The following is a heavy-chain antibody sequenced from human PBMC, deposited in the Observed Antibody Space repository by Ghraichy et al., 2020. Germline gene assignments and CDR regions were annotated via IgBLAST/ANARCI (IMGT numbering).Heavy chain of an antibody. J-gene: IGHJ4*02. CDR3: ARVPRAKRFHRTYYFDY. CDR1: GFTFSSYW. Sequence: GGSLRLSCEASGFTFSSYWMSWVRQAPGKGLEWVANIMQDGSEKYYVDSVKGRFTISRDNAKNSLYLQMNSLRAEDTAVYYCARVPRAKRFHRTYYFDYWGQGTLVTVSS. V-gene: IGHV3-7*03. CDR2: IMQDGSEK. D-gene: IGHD1-14*01.